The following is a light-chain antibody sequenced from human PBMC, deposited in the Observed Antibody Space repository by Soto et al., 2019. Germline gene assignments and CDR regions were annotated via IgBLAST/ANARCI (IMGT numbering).Light chain of an antibody. J-gene: IGKJ1*01. Sequence: DIQMTQSPSSLSASVGDRVTITCRASQGIRNDLGWYQQKPGKAPKRLIYAASTLQSGVPSRFSGIGSGTASTLTSGSLLPDDFATDYCLQYKTCPWVFGHGTEVEIK. CDR3: LQYKTCPWV. V-gene: IGKV1-17*01. CDR1: QGIRND. CDR2: AAS.